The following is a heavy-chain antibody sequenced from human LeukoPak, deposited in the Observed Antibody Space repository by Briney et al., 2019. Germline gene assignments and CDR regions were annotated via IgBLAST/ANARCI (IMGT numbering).Heavy chain of an antibody. CDR1: GFTFDDYA. CDR3: AKSVAAAGSVAFDI. D-gene: IGHD6-13*01. Sequence: PGGSLRLSCAGSGFTFDDYAMHWVRQAPGKGLEWVSGISWNSGSIVYAASVKGRFTISRDNAKNSLYLQMNSLRPEDMALYYCAKSVAAAGSVAFDIWGQGTMVTVSS. CDR2: ISWNSGSI. J-gene: IGHJ3*02. V-gene: IGHV3-9*03.